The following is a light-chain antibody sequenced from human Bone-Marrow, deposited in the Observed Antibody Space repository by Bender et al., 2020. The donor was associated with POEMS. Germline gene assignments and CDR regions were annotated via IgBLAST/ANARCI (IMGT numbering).Light chain of an antibody. CDR2: DVS. Sequence: QSALTQPPSVSGSPGQSVTISCTGTSSDIGNYKSVSWYQQIPGKVPRLILYDVSERPSGVSDRFSGSKSGDVASLTVSGLQAEDEADYYCSSYADSNILLFGGGT. V-gene: IGLV2-8*01. CDR3: SSYADSNILL. CDR1: SSDIGNYKS. J-gene: IGLJ3*02.